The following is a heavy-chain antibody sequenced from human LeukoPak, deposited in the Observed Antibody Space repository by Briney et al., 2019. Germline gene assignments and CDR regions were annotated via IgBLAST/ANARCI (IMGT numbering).Heavy chain of an antibody. J-gene: IGHJ4*02. CDR1: GYTFTRHS. D-gene: IGHD1-26*01. V-gene: IGHV1-46*01. Sequence: ASVKVSCKASGYTFTRHSIHWVRQAPGRGLEWMGLINPSVGTTNYAQKFQGRVTMTRDTSTSTGYLELGSLRLEDTAVYYCAISGYDSAYYRDSWGQGTLVTVSS. CDR2: INPSVGTT. CDR3: AISGYDSAYYRDS.